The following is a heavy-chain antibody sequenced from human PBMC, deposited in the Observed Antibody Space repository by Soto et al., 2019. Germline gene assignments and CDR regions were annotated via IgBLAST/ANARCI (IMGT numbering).Heavy chain of an antibody. CDR3: ARPLYHYDRSAYVFGMDV. D-gene: IGHD3-22*01. J-gene: IGHJ6*02. CDR1: GYSFTSYD. Sequence: QVQLVQSGAEVKKSGASVKVSCKASGYSFTSYDINWVRQATGQGLEWMGWMNPNSGNTGYAQKFQDRVTMTRDTPLKTAHLEMRGLRSEETAVYYCARPLYHYDRSAYVFGMDVWGQGKTVTVSS. CDR2: MNPNSGNT. V-gene: IGHV1-8*01.